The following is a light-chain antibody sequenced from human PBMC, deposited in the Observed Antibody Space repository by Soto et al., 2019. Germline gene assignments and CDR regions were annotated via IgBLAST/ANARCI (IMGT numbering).Light chain of an antibody. CDR1: QNISNY. Sequence: IILTQSPATLSLYTGKRASLSCRAIQNISNYLIWYQQKPGQAPRLLIYDSTNRAGGIPARFSGSRSGTNFTLTISSVEPEDFAMYYCHQRNQFGQGTRLEIK. CDR2: DST. J-gene: IGKJ5*01. CDR3: HQRNQ. V-gene: IGKV3-11*01.